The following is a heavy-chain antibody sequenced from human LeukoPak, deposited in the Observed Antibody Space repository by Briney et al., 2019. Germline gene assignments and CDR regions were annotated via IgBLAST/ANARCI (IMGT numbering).Heavy chain of an antibody. CDR2: INPSGGST. CDR1: GYTFTGYY. D-gene: IGHD2-2*01. CDR3: ARGGDIVVVPAAYCLIDY. Sequence: ASVKVSCKASGYTFTGYYMHWVRQAPGQGLEWMGIINPSGGSTSYAQKFQGRVTMTRDTSTSTVYMELSSLRSEDTAVYYCARGGDIVVVPAAYCLIDYWGQGTLVTVSS. J-gene: IGHJ4*02. V-gene: IGHV1-46*01.